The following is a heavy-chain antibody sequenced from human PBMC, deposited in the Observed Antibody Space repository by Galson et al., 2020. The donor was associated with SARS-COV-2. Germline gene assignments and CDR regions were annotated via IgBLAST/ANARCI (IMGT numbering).Heavy chain of an antibody. V-gene: IGHV5-51*01. CDR1: GYSFTSYW. CDR2: LYPGDSDT. CDR3: ARLCPVSGSDYGGWFDY. D-gene: IGHD1-26*01. Sequence: GESLQISCKGSGYSFTSYWIGWVRQMPGKGLEWMGILYPGDSDTRYSPSFQGQVTISADKSISTAYLQWSSLKASDTAMYYCARLCPVSGSDYGGWFDYWGQGTLVTVSS. J-gene: IGHJ4*02.